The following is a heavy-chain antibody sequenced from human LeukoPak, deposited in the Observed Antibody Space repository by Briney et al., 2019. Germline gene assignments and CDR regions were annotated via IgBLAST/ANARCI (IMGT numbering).Heavy chain of an antibody. CDR3: ARATGCSSTSCHDLNY. D-gene: IGHD2-2*01. CDR1: GYTFTCYY. CDR2: INPNSGGT. V-gene: IGHV1-2*02. Sequence: ASVKVSCKASGYTFTCYYMHWVRQAPGQGLEWMGWINPNSGGTNYAQKFQGRVTMTRDTSISTAYMELSRLRSDDTAVYYCARATGCSSTSCHDLNYWGQGTLVTVSS. J-gene: IGHJ4*02.